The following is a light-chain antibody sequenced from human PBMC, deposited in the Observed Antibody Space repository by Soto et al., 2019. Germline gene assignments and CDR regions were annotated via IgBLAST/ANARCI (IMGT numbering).Light chain of an antibody. CDR3: QPYFSYPLS. V-gene: IGKV1-8*01. CDR1: QGISSH. J-gene: IGKJ4*01. CDR2: TAS. Sequence: AIRMTQSPSSFSASTGDRVTITCRASQGISSHLAWYQVKPGKAPRLLIYTASYLDSGVPSRFSGSVSGTNFTPTISALQSEDFVVYYCQPYFSYPLSFGGGTKVEIK.